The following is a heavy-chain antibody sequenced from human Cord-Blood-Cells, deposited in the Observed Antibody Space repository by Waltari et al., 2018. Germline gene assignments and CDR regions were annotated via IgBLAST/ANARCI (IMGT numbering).Heavy chain of an antibody. CDR2: IDSGGST. CDR3: ARLLNGAFDI. J-gene: IGHJ3*02. D-gene: IGHD1-26*01. CDR1: GFTVSSNY. Sequence: EVQLVESGGGLVQPGGSLRLSCAASGFTVSSNYMSWVRQAPGKGREWVSVIDSGGSTYYADSVKGRFTISRHNSKNTLYLQMNSLRAEDTAVYYCARLLNGAFDIWGQGTMVTVSS. V-gene: IGHV3-53*04.